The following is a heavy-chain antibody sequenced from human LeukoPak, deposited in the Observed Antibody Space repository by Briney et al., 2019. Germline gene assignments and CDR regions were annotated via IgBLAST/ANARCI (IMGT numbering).Heavy chain of an antibody. J-gene: IGHJ4*02. CDR1: GGSFSGYY. V-gene: IGHV4-34*01. D-gene: IGHD6-25*01. CDR3: ARGRRYSSAVDY. Sequence: SETLSLTCAVYGGSFSGYYWSWIRQPPGKGLEWIGEINHSGSTNYNPSLKSRVTISVDTSKNQFSLKLSSVTAADTAVYYCARGRRYSSAVDYWGQGTLVTVSS. CDR2: INHSGST.